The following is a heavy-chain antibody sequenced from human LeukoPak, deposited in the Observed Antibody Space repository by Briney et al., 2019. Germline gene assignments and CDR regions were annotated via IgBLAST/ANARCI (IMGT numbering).Heavy chain of an antibody. V-gene: IGHV4-61*01. CDR1: GGSVNSGSYF. CDR2: INHSGST. J-gene: IGHJ5*02. D-gene: IGHD2/OR15-2a*01. Sequence: SETLSLTCTVSGGSVNSGSYFWSWIRQPPGKGLEWIGEINHSGSTNYNPSLKSRVTISVDTSKNQFSLKLSSVTAADTAVYYCARGRSFRNWFDPWGQGTLVTVSS. CDR3: ARGRSFRNWFDP.